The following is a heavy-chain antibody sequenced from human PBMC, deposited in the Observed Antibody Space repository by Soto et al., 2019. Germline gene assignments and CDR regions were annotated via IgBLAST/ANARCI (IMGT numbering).Heavy chain of an antibody. Sequence: GGSLRLSCAASGFTFSSYGMHWVRQAPGKGLEWVAAIRGSGGNTYYADSVKGRFTISRDNSKNTLYLQMNSLRAEDTAVYYCAKPYCTSTSCYVLYYYGMDVWGQGTTVTVSS. V-gene: IGHV3-23*01. CDR3: AKPYCTSTSCYVLYYYGMDV. D-gene: IGHD2-2*01. J-gene: IGHJ6*02. CDR2: IRGSGGNT. CDR1: GFTFSSYG.